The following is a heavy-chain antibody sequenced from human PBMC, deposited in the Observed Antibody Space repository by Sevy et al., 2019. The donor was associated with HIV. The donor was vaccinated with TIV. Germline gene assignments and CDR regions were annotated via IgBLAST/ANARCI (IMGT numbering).Heavy chain of an antibody. CDR1: GFSFSYYG. CDR3: ANAYSWIYSHSYLYALEV. Sequence: GGSLRLSCIGSGFSFSYYGIHWVRQSPGKGLDWVALISHDGINEYYADSVKGRFTISRDNSKNTVYLEMNSLRNEDTAIYCCANAYSWIYSHSYLYALEVWGQG. D-gene: IGHD2-21*01. J-gene: IGHJ3*01. V-gene: IGHV3-30*18. CDR2: ISHDGINE.